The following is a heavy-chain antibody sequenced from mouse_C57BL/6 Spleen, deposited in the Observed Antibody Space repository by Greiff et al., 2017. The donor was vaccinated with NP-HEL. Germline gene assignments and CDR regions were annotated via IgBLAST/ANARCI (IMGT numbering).Heavy chain of an antibody. V-gene: IGHV1-9*01. D-gene: IGHD2-5*01. Sequence: QVQLQQSGAELMKPGASVKLSCKATGYTFTGYWIEWVKQRPGHGLEWIGEILPGSGSTNYNEKFKGKATLTVDTSSSTAYMELHSLTSEDSAVYFCARSGSNYWYFDVWGTGTTVTVSS. J-gene: IGHJ1*03. CDR1: GYTFTGYW. CDR3: ARSGSNYWYFDV. CDR2: ILPGSGST.